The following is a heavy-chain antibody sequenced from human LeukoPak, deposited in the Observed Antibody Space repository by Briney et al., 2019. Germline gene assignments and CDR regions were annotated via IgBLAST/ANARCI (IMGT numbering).Heavy chain of an antibody. V-gene: IGHV1-69*04. Sequence: AAVKVSCKASGGTFSSYAICWVRQAPGQGLEWMGRIIPIFGIANYAQKFQGRVTITADKSTSTAYIELSSLRSEDTAVYYCASWGYYSSTSCYRGSGYYYYGMDVWGQGTTVTVSS. D-gene: IGHD2-2*02. CDR1: GGTFSSYA. CDR2: IIPIFGIA. CDR3: ASWGYYSSTSCYRGSGYYYYGMDV. J-gene: IGHJ6*02.